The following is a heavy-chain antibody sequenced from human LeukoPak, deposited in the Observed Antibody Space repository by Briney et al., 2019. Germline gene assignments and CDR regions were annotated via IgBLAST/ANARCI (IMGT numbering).Heavy chain of an antibody. J-gene: IGHJ5*02. CDR3: ARGNWFDP. CDR1: GVTFSSYG. V-gene: IGHV3-30*03. Sequence: GGSLRLSCAASGVTFSSYGMHWVRQAPGKGLEWVALISSDGNDKLYGDSVKGRFTISRDNAKNSLYLQMNSLRAEDTAVYYCARGNWFDPWGQGTLVTVSS. CDR2: ISSDGNDK.